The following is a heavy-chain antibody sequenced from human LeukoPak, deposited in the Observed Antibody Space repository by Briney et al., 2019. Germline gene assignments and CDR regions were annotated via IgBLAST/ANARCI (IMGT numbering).Heavy chain of an antibody. CDR2: ISSSGDTT. CDR1: GFSFSIYE. Sequence: GGSLRLSCAASGFSFSIYEMNWVRQAPGKGLEWVSYISSSGDTTYYVDSVKGRFTVFRDNAKNSLYLQMNSLRAEDTAVYYCAELGITMIGGVWGKGTTVTISS. D-gene: IGHD3-10*02. V-gene: IGHV3-48*03. CDR3: AELGITMIGGV. J-gene: IGHJ6*04.